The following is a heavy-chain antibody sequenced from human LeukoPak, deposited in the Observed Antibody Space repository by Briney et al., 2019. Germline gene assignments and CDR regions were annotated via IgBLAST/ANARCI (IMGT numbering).Heavy chain of an antibody. CDR3: ARDVVGSLDY. V-gene: IGHV3-7*01. D-gene: IGHD1-26*01. J-gene: IGHJ4*02. CDR1: GFAFSTYW. Sequence: GGSLRLSCAVSGFAFSTYWMAWVRQAPGKGLEWVANIKGDESAKHQADSVKGRFTVSRDNAQNTVYLQMSSLRGEDTAVYYCARDVVGSLDYWGRGTLVTVSS. CDR2: IKGDESAK.